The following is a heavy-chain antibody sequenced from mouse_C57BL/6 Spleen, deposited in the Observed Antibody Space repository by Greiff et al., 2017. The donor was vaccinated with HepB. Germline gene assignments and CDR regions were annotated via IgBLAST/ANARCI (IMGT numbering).Heavy chain of an antibody. J-gene: IGHJ1*03. V-gene: IGHV1-82*01. CDR3: ARSGGGSRRDWYFDV. Sequence: QVQLQQSGPELVKPGASVKISCKASGYAFSSSWMNWVKQRPGKGLEWIGRIYPGDGDTNYNGKFKGKATLTADKSSSTAYMQLSSLTSEDSAVYFCARSGGGSRRDWYFDVWGTGTTVTVAS. CDR1: GYAFSSSW. D-gene: IGHD1-1*01. CDR2: IYPGDGDT.